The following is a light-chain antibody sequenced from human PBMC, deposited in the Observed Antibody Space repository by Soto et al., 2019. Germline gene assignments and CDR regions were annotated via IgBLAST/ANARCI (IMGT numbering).Light chain of an antibody. CDR2: GAF. V-gene: IGKV3-20*01. Sequence: EIVLTQYPVTLSLSPGERATLSCRASQSVSSSYLACYQQKPGQAPRLLIYGAFNRATGIPDRFSGSGYGKDFTLTISRLEHEDFAVYYCQQYGTSPWTFGQGTKVDIK. CDR1: QSVSSSY. J-gene: IGKJ1*01. CDR3: QQYGTSPWT.